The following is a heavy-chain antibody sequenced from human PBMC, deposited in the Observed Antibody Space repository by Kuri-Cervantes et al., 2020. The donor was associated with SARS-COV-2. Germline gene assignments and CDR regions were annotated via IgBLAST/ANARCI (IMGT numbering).Heavy chain of an antibody. D-gene: IGHD6-19*01. J-gene: IGHJ4*02. CDR2: SYYSGNT. CDR3: ARVRSGGGGYYLAY. CDR1: GGSISSCY. Sequence: ESLMISCTFSGGSISSCYWRLTRQPPGKGLEWSGYSYYSGNTNYNPSLKSRVTISVDTSKNQFSLKLSSVTSADTAVYYCARVRSGGGGYYLAYWGQGTLVTVSS. V-gene: IGHV4-59*12.